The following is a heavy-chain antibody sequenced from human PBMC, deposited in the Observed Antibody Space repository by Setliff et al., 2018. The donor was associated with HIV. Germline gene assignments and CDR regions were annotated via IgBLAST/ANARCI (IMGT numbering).Heavy chain of an antibody. CDR1: GGSFSGYY. CDR3: VRDKWLVPDTFDI. D-gene: IGHD6-19*01. V-gene: IGHV4-34*01. Sequence: PSETLSLTCAVYGGSFSGYYWSWIRQSPGKGLEWIGEISHSGSTNYNLSLKSRITISVDTSKNQFSLKLSSVTAADMALYYCVRDKWLVPDTFDIWGQGTMVTVSS. CDR2: ISHSGST. J-gene: IGHJ3*02.